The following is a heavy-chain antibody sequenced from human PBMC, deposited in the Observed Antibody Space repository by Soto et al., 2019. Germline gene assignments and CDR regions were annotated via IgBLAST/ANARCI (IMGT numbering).Heavy chain of an antibody. D-gene: IGHD3-3*01. CDR1: GGSFSGYY. Sequence: SETLSLTCAVYGGSFSGYYWSWIRQPPGKGLEWIGEINHSGSTNYNPSLKSRVTISVDTSKNQFSLKLSSVTAADTAVYYCARGLVDFWSGYYCFDYWGQGTLVTVSS. J-gene: IGHJ4*02. CDR2: INHSGST. CDR3: ARGLVDFWSGYYCFDY. V-gene: IGHV4-34*01.